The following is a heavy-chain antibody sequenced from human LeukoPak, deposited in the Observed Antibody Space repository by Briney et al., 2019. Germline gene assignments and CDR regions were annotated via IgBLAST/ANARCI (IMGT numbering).Heavy chain of an antibody. J-gene: IGHJ4*02. CDR1: GFTFSSYS. V-gene: IGHV3-21*01. Sequence: PGGSLRLSCAASGFTFSSYSMTWVRQAPGKGLEWVSSISSSSSYIYYADSVKGRFTISRDNAKDSLYLQMNSLRAEDTAVYYCARDSAYYYDSSGYYYFDYWGQGTLVTVSS. CDR2: ISSSSSYI. CDR3: ARDSAYYYDSSGYYYFDY. D-gene: IGHD3-22*01.